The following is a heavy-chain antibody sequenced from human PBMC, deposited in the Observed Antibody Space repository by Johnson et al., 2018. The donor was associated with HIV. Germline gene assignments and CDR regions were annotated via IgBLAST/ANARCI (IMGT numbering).Heavy chain of an antibody. J-gene: IGHJ3*02. CDR2: ISSNGGST. V-gene: IGHV3-64*01. D-gene: IGHD6-13*01. Sequence: VQLVESGGGLVKPGGSLRLSCAASGFTFSNAWMSWVRQAPGKGLEYVSAISSNGGSTYYANSVKGRFTISRDNSKNAVYLQMNSLRAEDTAVYYWSSSEVGGYSNYPDAFDSWGQGTMVTVSS. CDR3: SSSEVGGYSNYPDAFDS. CDR1: GFTFSNAW.